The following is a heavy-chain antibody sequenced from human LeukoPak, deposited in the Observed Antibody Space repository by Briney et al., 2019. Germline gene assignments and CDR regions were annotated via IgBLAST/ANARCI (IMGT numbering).Heavy chain of an antibody. CDR2: INHSGST. D-gene: IGHD3-9*01. CDR3: ARQRRYFDWLPRTAGYYYYMDV. CDR1: GGSFSGYY. V-gene: IGHV4-34*01. J-gene: IGHJ6*03. Sequence: SETLSLTCAVYGGSFSGYYWSWIRQPPGKGLEWIGEINHSGSTNYNPSLKSRVTISVDTSKNQFSLKLSSVTAADTAVYYCARQRRYFDWLPRTAGYYYYMDVWGKGTTVTISS.